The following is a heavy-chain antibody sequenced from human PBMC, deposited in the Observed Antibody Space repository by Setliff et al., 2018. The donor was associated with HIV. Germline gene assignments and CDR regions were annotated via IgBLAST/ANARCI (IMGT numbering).Heavy chain of an antibody. CDR3: ARDRPPSTVDMLGAFDR. D-gene: IGHD4-17*01. Sequence: SETLSLTCTVSRGSISRYYWSWIRQPPGKGLEWIGYIYYTGTTKYNPSRKSRVTMSVDTSKNQLSLKLSSLTAADTAVYYCARDRPPSTVDMLGAFDRWGQGTMVTVSS. CDR2: IYYTGTT. J-gene: IGHJ3*02. V-gene: IGHV4-59*01. CDR1: RGSISRYY.